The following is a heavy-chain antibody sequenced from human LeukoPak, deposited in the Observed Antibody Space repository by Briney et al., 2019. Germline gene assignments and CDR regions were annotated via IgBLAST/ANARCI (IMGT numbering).Heavy chain of an antibody. Sequence: PSETLSLTCAVYGGSFSGYYWSWIRQPPGKGLEWIGEINHSGSTNYNPSLKSRVTISVDTSKNQFSLKLSSVTAADTAVYYCARGYSSGWSGCWGQGTLVTVSS. J-gene: IGHJ4*02. CDR3: ARGYSSGWSGC. V-gene: IGHV4-34*01. CDR2: INHSGST. CDR1: GGSFSGYY. D-gene: IGHD6-19*01.